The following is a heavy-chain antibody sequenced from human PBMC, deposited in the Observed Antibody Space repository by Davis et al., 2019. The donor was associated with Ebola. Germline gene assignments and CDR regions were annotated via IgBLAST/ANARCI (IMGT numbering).Heavy chain of an antibody. CDR3: ARVVPDLYYYYGMDV. V-gene: IGHV4-30-4*08. D-gene: IGHD2-2*01. CDR2: IYYSGST. J-gene: IGHJ6*02. CDR1: GGSISSGGYY. Sequence: MPSETLSLTCTVSGGSISSGGYYWSWIRQHPGKGLEWIGYIYYSGSTYYNPSLKSRVTISVDTSKNQFSLKLSSVTAADTAVYYCARVVPDLYYYYGMDVWGQGTTVTVSS.